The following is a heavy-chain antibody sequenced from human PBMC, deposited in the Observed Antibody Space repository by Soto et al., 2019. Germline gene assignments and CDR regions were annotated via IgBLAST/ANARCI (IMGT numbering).Heavy chain of an antibody. CDR1: GGTFSSYT. J-gene: IGHJ6*02. V-gene: IGHV1-69*08. CDR3: ARDSARSAYGMDV. CDR2: IIPILGIA. D-gene: IGHD3-10*01. Sequence: QVQLVQSGAEVKKPGSSVKVSCKASGGTFSSYTISWVRQAPGQGLEWMGRIIPILGIANYAQKFQGRVTITADKSTSTADMELSSLRSEDTAVYYCARDSARSAYGMDVWGQGTTVTVSS.